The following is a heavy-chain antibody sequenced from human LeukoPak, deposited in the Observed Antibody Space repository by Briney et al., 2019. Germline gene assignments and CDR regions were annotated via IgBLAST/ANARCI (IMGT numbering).Heavy chain of an antibody. J-gene: IGHJ4*02. Sequence: ASVKVSCKTSGYSFISYAMHWVRQAPGQSLEWMGWVSAGSSDTKYSQKFQGRVTITRDTSANTAYMELRSLRSEDTAVYYCARGSLSSRDFDYWGQGTLVIVSS. CDR1: GYSFISYA. CDR2: VSAGSSDT. D-gene: IGHD6-13*01. CDR3: ARGSLSSRDFDY. V-gene: IGHV1-3*01.